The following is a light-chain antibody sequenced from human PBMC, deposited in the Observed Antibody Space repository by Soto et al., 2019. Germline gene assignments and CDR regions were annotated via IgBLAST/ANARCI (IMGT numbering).Light chain of an antibody. CDR3: QRYDSSSLT. CDR2: DAS. V-gene: IGKV1-5*01. Sequence: DIQMTQSPSTLPASVGDGVTITCRASQNISVWLAWYQQRPGKAPKYLIYDASNLETGVSSSFSGSASGTEFTLTIRSLQPDDFSNYYCQRYDSSSLTFGQATKLEI. J-gene: IGKJ2*01. CDR1: QNISVW.